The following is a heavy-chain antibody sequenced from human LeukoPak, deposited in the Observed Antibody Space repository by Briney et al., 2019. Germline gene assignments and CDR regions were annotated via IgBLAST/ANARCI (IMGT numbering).Heavy chain of an antibody. D-gene: IGHD5-18*01. CDR3: ARVGDTAMVLYYYYYMDV. V-gene: IGHV3-21*01. CDR1: GFTFSSYS. CDR2: ISSSSSYI. Sequence: GGSLRLSCAASGFTFSSYSMNWVRQAPGKGLEWVSSISSSSSYIYYADSVKGRFTISRDNAKNSLYLQMNSLRAEDTAVYYCARVGDTAMVLYYYYYMDVWGKGTTVTISS. J-gene: IGHJ6*03.